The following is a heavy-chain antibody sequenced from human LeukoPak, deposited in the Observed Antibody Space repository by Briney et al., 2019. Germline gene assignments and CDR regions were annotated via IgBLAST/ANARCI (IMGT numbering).Heavy chain of an antibody. V-gene: IGHV3-23*01. CDR2: ISNSGRT. J-gene: IGHJ4*02. CDR3: AKESPYAVGGTGRVYYFDY. Sequence: PGGSLRLSCAASGFTFSNYWMSWVRQAPGKGLGWVAAISNSGRTYYADSVKGRFTISRDNSKNTVHPQMNSLRAEDTAVYYCAKESPYAVGGTGRVYYFDYWGQGALVAVSS. D-gene: IGHD1-26*01. CDR1: GFTFSNYW.